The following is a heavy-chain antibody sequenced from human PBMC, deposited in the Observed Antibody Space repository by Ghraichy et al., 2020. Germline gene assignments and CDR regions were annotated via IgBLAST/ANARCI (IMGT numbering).Heavy chain of an antibody. Sequence: GGSLRLSCAASGFTLSSYWMHWVRQAPGKGLVWVSRINSDGSSISYADSVKDRFTISRDNAKNTLHLQMNSLRVEDTAVYYCVRAWGYWGQGTRVTVSS. J-gene: IGHJ4*02. D-gene: IGHD3-16*01. CDR3: VRAWGY. CDR2: INSDGSSI. V-gene: IGHV3-74*01. CDR1: GFTLSSYW.